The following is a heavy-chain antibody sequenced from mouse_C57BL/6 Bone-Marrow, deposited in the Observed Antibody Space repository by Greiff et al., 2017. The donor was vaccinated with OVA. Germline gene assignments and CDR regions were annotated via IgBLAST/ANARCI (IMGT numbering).Heavy chain of an antibody. CDR1: GYTFTSYW. V-gene: IGHV1-64*01. J-gene: IGHJ2*01. CDR2: IHPNSGST. D-gene: IGHD1-1*01. CDR3: ARITTVLASFDY. Sequence: QVQLQQPGAELVKPGASVKLSCKASGYTFTSYWMHWVKQRPGQGLEWIGMIHPNSGSTNYNEKFKSKATLTVDKSSSTAYMQLSSLTSEDSAVYYFARITTVLASFDYWGQGTTLTVSS.